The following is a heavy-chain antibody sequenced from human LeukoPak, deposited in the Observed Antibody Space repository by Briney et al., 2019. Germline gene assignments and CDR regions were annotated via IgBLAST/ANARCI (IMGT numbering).Heavy chain of an antibody. D-gene: IGHD5-24*01. CDR2: VYFSGRT. CDR1: GGSVDTFY. CDR3: AGGDGYNYAADY. J-gene: IGHJ4*02. Sequence: SVTLSLTCSVSGGSVDTFYWSWIRQSPGKGLEWIGYVYFSGRTKYNPSFKSRLTMSLDKSKNQFSLSLKSMTAADTGVYYCAGGDGYNYAADYWGQGTLVIVSS. V-gene: IGHV4-59*02.